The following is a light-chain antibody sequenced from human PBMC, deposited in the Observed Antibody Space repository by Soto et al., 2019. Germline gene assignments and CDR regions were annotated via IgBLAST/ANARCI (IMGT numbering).Light chain of an antibody. J-gene: IGLJ2*01. V-gene: IGLV2-11*01. Sequence: QSALTQPRSVSGSPGQSVTISCTGTTNDVGAYNYVSWYQQHPGKAPKLMIYDXTKRPSGXXDRFSGSKSGNTASLTISGLQAEDEADYYCCSYAGSYTYVVFGGGTKVTVL. CDR1: TNDVGAYNY. CDR3: CSYAGSYTYVV. CDR2: DXT.